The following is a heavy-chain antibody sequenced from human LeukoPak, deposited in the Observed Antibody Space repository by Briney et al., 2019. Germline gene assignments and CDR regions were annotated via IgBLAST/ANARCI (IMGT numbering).Heavy chain of an antibody. J-gene: IGHJ6*04. Sequence: ASVKVSCKASGYTFTDYYIHWVRQAPGQDLEWMGRINPNSGGRNYAQKFQGRVTMTRDTSISTAYMELNRLRSDDTAVYFCARDPGPTAVPDGDVWGKGTTVTVSS. CDR2: INPNSGGR. CDR3: ARDPGPTAVPDGDV. D-gene: IGHD4-17*01. CDR1: GYTFTDYY. V-gene: IGHV1-2*06.